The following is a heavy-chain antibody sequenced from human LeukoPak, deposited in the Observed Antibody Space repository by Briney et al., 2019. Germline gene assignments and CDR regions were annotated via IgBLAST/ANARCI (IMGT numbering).Heavy chain of an antibody. Sequence: SETLSLTCTVSGGSISSGSYYWSWIRQPAGKGLEWIGRIYTSGSTNYNPSLKSRVTISVDTSKNQFSLKLSSVTAADTAVYYCASGGRITMVRGAPQRYYYYMDVWGKGTTVTISS. CDR3: ASGGRITMVRGAPQRYYYYMDV. CDR2: IYTSGST. D-gene: IGHD3-10*01. V-gene: IGHV4-61*02. J-gene: IGHJ6*03. CDR1: GGSISSGSYY.